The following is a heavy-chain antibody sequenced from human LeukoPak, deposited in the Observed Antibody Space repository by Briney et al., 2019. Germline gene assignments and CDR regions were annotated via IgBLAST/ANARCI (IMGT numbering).Heavy chain of an antibody. CDR3: ARGSGWDFDY. Sequence: GGSLRLSCAASGFTVSSYYMYWVRQAPGKGLEWVSFIYSGGSTYYADSVKGRFTISRDNSKNTLYLQMNSLRAEDTAAYYCARGSGWDFDYWGQGTLVTVSS. J-gene: IGHJ4*02. CDR1: GFTVSSYY. CDR2: IYSGGST. V-gene: IGHV3-66*01. D-gene: IGHD6-19*01.